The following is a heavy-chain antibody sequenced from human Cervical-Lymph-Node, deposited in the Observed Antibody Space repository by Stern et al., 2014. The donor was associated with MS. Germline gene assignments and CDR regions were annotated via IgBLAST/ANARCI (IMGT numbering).Heavy chain of an antibody. CDR1: GFIFSTYS. CDR3: ARDSPRAGQFYYYGMDV. V-gene: IGHV3-21*01. CDR2: ISTSSRYI. Sequence: EVQLVDSGGGLVKPGGSLRLSCAGSGFIFSTYSMNWVRQAPGKGLEWVSSISTSSRYIFYADSVKGRFTISRDNAKNSLYLQMNNLRAEDTAVYYCARDSPRAGQFYYYGMDVWGQGTTVTVSS. D-gene: IGHD4-11*01. J-gene: IGHJ6*02.